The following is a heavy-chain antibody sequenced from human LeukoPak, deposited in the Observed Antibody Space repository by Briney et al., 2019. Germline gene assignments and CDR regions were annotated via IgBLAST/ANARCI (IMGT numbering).Heavy chain of an antibody. J-gene: IGHJ4*02. Sequence: GASVKVSCKASGYTFTGYYMHWVRQAPGQGLEWMGWINPNSDGTKYSQKFQGRLTMTRDTSISTAYMELSRLTSDDTAVYYCARDRIVTVTPKELDYWGQGTLVSVSS. D-gene: IGHD4-11*01. CDR1: GYTFTGYY. CDR3: ARDRIVTVTPKELDY. V-gene: IGHV1-2*02. CDR2: INPNSDGT.